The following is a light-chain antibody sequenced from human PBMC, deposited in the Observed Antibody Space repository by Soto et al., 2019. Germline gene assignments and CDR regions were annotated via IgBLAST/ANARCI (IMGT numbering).Light chain of an antibody. CDR1: SSNVGSYNL. Sequence: QSVLPQPASISRSPGRSITISCTGTSSNVGSYNLVSWYQQHPGKAPKLMLYEVSKRPSGVSNRFSGSKSGNTASLTISGLQAEDEADYYCCSYAGSTTYVFGTGTKVTVL. J-gene: IGLJ1*01. V-gene: IGLV2-23*02. CDR3: CSYAGSTTYV. CDR2: EVS.